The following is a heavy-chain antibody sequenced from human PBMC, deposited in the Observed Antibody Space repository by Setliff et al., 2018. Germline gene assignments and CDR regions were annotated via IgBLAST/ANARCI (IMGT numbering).Heavy chain of an antibody. Sequence: PGGSLRLSCAASGFTFSDYYMSWIRQAPGKGLEWVANLKYDGSEPFYVDSVKGRFTISRDNAKNSLYLQMNSLRVEDTAVYYCARVVDMGWFDPWGQGTLVTVSS. J-gene: IGHJ5*02. CDR2: LKYDGSEP. V-gene: IGHV3-7*03. CDR3: ARVVDMGWFDP. CDR1: GFTFSDYY.